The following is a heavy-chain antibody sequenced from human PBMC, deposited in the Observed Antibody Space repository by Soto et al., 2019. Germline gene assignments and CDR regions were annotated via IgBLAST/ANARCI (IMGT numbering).Heavy chain of an antibody. CDR3: ARHESSGWYYFDY. CDR1: GVSIISYY. D-gene: IGHD6-19*01. Sequence: SETLSLTCTVSGVSIISYYWSWILQPPGKGLEWIGYIYNSGSTNYNPSLKSRVTISVDMSKNQFSLKLNSVTAADTAVYYCARHESSGWYYFDYWGQGTLVTVSS. J-gene: IGHJ4*02. CDR2: IYNSGST. V-gene: IGHV4-59*08.